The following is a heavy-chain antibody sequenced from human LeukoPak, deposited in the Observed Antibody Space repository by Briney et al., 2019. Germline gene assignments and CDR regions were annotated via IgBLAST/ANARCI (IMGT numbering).Heavy chain of an antibody. V-gene: IGHV3-21*01. CDR3: ARSDYGDRGFDY. J-gene: IGHJ4*02. CDR1: GFTFSSYS. Sequence: GGSLRLSCAASGFTFSSYSMNWVRQAPGKGLEWVSSISSSSSYIYYADSVKGRFIISRDNAKNSLYLQMNSLRAEDTAVYYCARSDYGDRGFDYWGQGTLVTVSS. D-gene: IGHD4-17*01. CDR2: ISSSSSYI.